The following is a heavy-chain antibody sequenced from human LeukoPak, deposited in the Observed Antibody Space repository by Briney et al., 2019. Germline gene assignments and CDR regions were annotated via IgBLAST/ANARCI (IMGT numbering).Heavy chain of an antibody. Sequence: ASVKVSSKASGYTFTSYGISWVRQAPGQGLEWMGWISAYNGNTNYAQKLQGRVTMTTDTSTSTAYMELRSLRSDDTAVYYCARDGPAGPDYYDSSGYYYGYYFDYWGQGTLVTVSS. CDR1: GYTFTSYG. CDR2: ISAYNGNT. CDR3: ARDGPAGPDYYDSSGYYYGYYFDY. V-gene: IGHV1-18*01. J-gene: IGHJ4*02. D-gene: IGHD3-22*01.